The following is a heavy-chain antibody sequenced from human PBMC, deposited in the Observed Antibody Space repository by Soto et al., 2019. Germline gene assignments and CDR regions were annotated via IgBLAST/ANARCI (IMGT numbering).Heavy chain of an antibody. J-gene: IGHJ4*02. V-gene: IGHV3-30*18. D-gene: IGHD2-15*01. CDR2: ISDDGSNK. CDR3: AKYLVAYCSGGSCDFRGRDY. Sequence: QVQLVESGGGVVQPGRSLRLSYEASGSTFSSYGMHWVRQTPGKGLEWVAVISDDGSNKYYRDSVKGRFTISRDSSKNSLYLQMTSLRAEDTAVYYCAKYLVAYCSGGSCDFRGRDYWGQGTLVTVSS. CDR1: GSTFSSYG.